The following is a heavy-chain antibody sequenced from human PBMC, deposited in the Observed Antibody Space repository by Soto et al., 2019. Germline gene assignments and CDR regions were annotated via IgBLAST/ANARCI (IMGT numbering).Heavy chain of an antibody. V-gene: IGHV4-59*12. CDR3: ARGEGSIAARGVWFDP. J-gene: IGHJ5*02. CDR1: GGSISSYY. CDR2: VYFSGST. D-gene: IGHD6-6*01. Sequence: KASETLSLTCTISGGSISSYYWSWIRQTPGKGLEWIGYVYFSGSTNYNPSLKSRVLISIDTPRNQFSLKLSSVTAADTAVYYCARGEGSIAARGVWFDPWGQGTLVTVSS.